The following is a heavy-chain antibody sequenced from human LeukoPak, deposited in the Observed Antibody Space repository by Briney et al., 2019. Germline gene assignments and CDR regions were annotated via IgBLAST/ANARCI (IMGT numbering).Heavy chain of an antibody. CDR2: INHSGST. CDR1: GGSFSGYY. Sequence: SETLSLTCAVCGGSFSGYYWSWIRQPPGKGLEWIGEINHSGSTNYNPSLKSRVTISVDTSKNQFSLKLSSVTAADTAVYYCARGNFAPGDYDYVWGSYRENFDYWGQGTLVTVSS. D-gene: IGHD3-16*02. CDR3: ARGNFAPGDYDYVWGSYRENFDY. J-gene: IGHJ4*02. V-gene: IGHV4-34*01.